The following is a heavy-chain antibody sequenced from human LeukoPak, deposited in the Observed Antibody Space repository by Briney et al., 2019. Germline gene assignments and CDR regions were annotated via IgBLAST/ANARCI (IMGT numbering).Heavy chain of an antibody. V-gene: IGHV3-23*01. Sequence: PGGSLRLSCAASGFTFSSYAMSWVRQAPGKGLEWVSAISGSGGSTYYADSVKGRFTISRDNSKNTVYLQMSSLRAEDTAVYYCAKVPVFSVTISEVVTDDAFDVWGQGTIVTASS. D-gene: IGHD3-3*01. J-gene: IGHJ3*01. CDR1: GFTFSSYA. CDR3: AKVPVFSVTISEVVTDDAFDV. CDR2: ISGSGGST.